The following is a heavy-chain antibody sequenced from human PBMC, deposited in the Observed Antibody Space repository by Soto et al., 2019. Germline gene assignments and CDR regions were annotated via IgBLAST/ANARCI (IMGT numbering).Heavy chain of an antibody. J-gene: IGHJ4*02. CDR3: AKAKNDYNWDNRPPFDY. Sequence: GGSLRLSCEASGFTLRNYAMTWIRQAPGKGLEWVSLISANDVGTYYAESVKTRFTISTDQSRNTEYLQMDSLRADDTAIYYCAKAKNDYNWDNRPPFDYWGQGTLVTVSS. V-gene: IGHV3-23*01. D-gene: IGHD1-20*01. CDR2: ISANDVGT. CDR1: GFTLRNYA.